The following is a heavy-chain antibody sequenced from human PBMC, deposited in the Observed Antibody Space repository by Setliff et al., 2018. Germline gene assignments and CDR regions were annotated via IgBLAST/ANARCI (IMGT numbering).Heavy chain of an antibody. D-gene: IGHD2-2*01. Sequence: SETLSLTCTVSGGSISSDIWSWIRQPPGKGLEWIGEINHSGDTNYNPSLKSRLTISVDTSKNQFSLKLSSVTAADTAVYYCARGPPRIVVPSTKAWFDPWGQGTLVTVSS. V-gene: IGHV4-34*01. CDR2: INHSGDT. J-gene: IGHJ5*02. CDR1: GGSISSDI. CDR3: ARGPPRIVVPSTKAWFDP.